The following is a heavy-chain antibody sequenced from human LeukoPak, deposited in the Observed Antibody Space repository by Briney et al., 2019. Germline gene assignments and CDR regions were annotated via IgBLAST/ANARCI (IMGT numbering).Heavy chain of an antibody. J-gene: IGHJ3*02. Sequence: GGSLRLSCAASGFTFNNHAIHWVRQAPGKGLQWFSYISSSSSTIYYADSVKGRFTISRDNAKNSLYLQMNSLRDEDTAVYYCAREYSSSSGRAFDIWGQGTMVTVSS. CDR2: ISSSSSTI. CDR3: AREYSSSSGRAFDI. CDR1: GFTFNNHA. D-gene: IGHD6-6*01. V-gene: IGHV3-48*02.